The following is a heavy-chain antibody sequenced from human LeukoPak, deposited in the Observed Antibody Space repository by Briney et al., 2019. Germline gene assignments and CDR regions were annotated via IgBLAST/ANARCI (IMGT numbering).Heavy chain of an antibody. V-gene: IGHV3-48*04. CDR2: ITSSSSTI. J-gene: IGHJ4*02. Sequence: GGSLRLSCAASGFSFSIYSMNWVRQAPGRGLECVSYITSSSSTIYYEDSVKGRFTISRENAKNSLYLQMNSLRAEDTAVYYCARDRPGITVAGALDYWGQGTLVTVSS. CDR1: GFSFSIYS. D-gene: IGHD6-19*01. CDR3: ARDRPGITVAGALDY.